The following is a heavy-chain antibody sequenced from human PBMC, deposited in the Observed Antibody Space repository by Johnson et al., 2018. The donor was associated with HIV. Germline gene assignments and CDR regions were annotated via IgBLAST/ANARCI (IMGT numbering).Heavy chain of an antibody. CDR1: GFTVSSNY. Sequence: MLLVESGGGLVQPGGSLRLSCAASGFTVSSNYMSWVRQAPGKGLEWVSVIYSGGSTYYADSVKGRFTISRDNSKNTLYLQMNSLRAEDTAVYYCARQWTTAVTRGAFDIWGQGPMVTVSA. CDR2: IYSGGST. V-gene: IGHV3-66*02. D-gene: IGHD4-23*01. J-gene: IGHJ3*02. CDR3: ARQWTTAVTRGAFDI.